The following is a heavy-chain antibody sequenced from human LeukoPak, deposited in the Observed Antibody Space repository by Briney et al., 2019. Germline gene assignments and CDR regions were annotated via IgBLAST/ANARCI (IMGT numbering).Heavy chain of an antibody. D-gene: IGHD3-3*01. V-gene: IGHV3-7*03. CDR2: VKLDGSEK. CDR1: GFTFGKYW. J-gene: IGHJ4*02. CDR3: ARDQYDTWSRRGNFDS. Sequence: GGSLRLSCVASGFTFGKYWMSWVRQAPGKGLEWVANVKLDGSEKNYVDSVKGRFTISRDNTKNSLYLQMNSLRAEDTAVFYCARDQYDTWSRRGNFDSWGQGTLVIVSS.